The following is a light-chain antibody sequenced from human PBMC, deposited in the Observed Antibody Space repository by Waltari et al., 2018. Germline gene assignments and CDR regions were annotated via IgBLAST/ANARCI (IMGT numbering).Light chain of an antibody. V-gene: IGLV1-44*01. CDR2: GDD. CDR1: RANTARKT. CDR3: AAWIDSLNGVA. Sequence: QSVLTQPPSASGAPGQRVTVPCSEGRANTARKTINWSQHLPGTAPKRLIYGDDQRPSGVPDRFSASKSGNSGSLAIGGLRSEDEGDYYCAAWIDSLNGVAFGGGTKLTVL. J-gene: IGLJ2*01.